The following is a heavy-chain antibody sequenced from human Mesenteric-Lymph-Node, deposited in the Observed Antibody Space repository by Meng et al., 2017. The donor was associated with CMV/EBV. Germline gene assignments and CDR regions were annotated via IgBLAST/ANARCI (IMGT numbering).Heavy chain of an antibody. CDR1: GFTFSSYS. CDR3: ARDRSGYPAILVD. J-gene: IGHJ4*02. CDR2: ISSSSSYI. D-gene: IGHD2-2*01. Sequence: GGSLRLSCAASGFTFSSYSMNWVRQAPGKGLEWVSSISSSSSYIYYADSVKGRFTISRDNAKKSLYLQMNSLRAEDTAVYYCARDRSGYPAILVDWGQGTLVTVSS. V-gene: IGHV3-21*01.